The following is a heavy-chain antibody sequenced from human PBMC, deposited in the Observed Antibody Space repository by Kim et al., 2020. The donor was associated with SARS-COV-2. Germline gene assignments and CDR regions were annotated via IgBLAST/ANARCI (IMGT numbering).Heavy chain of an antibody. J-gene: IGHJ4*02. D-gene: IGHD5-18*01. CDR2: SRST. CDR3: ARMDTALDY. V-gene: IGHV4-59*01. Sequence: SRSTTSHPTLKSRVAISLDTSKSQFSLKLTSVTAADTAVYYCARMDTALDYWGQGTLVTVSS.